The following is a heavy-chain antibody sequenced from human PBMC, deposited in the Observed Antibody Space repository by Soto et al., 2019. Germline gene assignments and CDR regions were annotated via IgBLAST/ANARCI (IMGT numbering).Heavy chain of an antibody. CDR1: GGTFSSYA. CDR2: IIPIFGTA. D-gene: IGHD5-12*01. V-gene: IGHV1-69*12. J-gene: IGHJ6*02. CDR3: AREAMATIQGPYYYGMDV. Sequence: QVQLVQSGAEVKKPGSSVKVSCKASGGTFSSYAISWVRQAPGQGLEWMGGIIPIFGTANYAQKFQGRVTITADESRSTAYMELSSLRSEDTAVYYCAREAMATIQGPYYYGMDVWGQGTTVTVSS.